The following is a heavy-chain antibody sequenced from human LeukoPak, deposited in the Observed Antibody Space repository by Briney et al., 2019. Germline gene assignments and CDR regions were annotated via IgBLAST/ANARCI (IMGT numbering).Heavy chain of an antibody. J-gene: IGHJ4*02. CDR3: AGGLWYASGSDY. V-gene: IGHV3-7*04. CDR1: GFTLSNYW. CDR2: IKQDGSEK. Sequence: GGSLRLSCAASGFTLSNYWMSWVRQAPGKGLEWVANIKQDGSEKYYVDSVRGRFTISRDNAKNSLYLLVNSLRAEDTAVYYCAGGLWYASGSDYWGQGTLVTVSS. D-gene: IGHD3-10*01.